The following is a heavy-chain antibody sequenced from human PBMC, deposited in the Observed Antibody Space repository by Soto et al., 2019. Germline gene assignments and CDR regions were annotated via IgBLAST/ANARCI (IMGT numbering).Heavy chain of an antibody. CDR3: AREIAADFVHPYGMEV. CDR1: GYTFTSYY. J-gene: IGHJ6*02. V-gene: IGHV1-46*01. CDR2: INPSGGST. D-gene: IGHD6-13*01. Sequence: ASLKVSCKASGYTFTSYYMHWVRQARGQGLEWMGIINPSGGSTSYAQKFQGRVTMTRDTSTSTVYMELSSLRSEDTAVYYCAREIAADFVHPYGMEVWGQGTTVTLSS.